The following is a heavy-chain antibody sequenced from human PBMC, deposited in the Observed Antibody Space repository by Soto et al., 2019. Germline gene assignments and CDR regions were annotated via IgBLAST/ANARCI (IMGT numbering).Heavy chain of an antibody. CDR3: ARTSQLRLGELPFDGMDV. CDR1: GYTFTRYT. V-gene: IGHV1-3*04. J-gene: IGHJ6*02. D-gene: IGHD3-16*02. CDR2: INTGNGNT. Sequence: ASVKVSCKASGYTFTRYTMHWVRQAPGQRLEWMGWINTGNGNTKYSEKFQDRVTIIRDTSASTAYMELSSLRSEDTAVHYCARTSQLRLGELPFDGMDVWGQGTTVTVSS.